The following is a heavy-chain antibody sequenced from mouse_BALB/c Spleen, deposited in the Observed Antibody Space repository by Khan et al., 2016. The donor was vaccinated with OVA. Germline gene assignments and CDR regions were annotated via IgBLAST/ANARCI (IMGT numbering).Heavy chain of an antibody. CDR1: GFTFTNYG. V-gene: IGHV9-3-1*01. CDR3: ARVGYNGTMDC. CDR2: INTYTGEP. J-gene: IGHJ4*01. D-gene: IGHD2-14*01. Sequence: QIQLVQSGPELKKPGETVQISCKASGFTFTNYGMNWVKQAPGKGFKWMGWINTYTGEPTFPDDFKGRFAFSLETSASTAFLQINSLKNEDTATYFCARVGYNGTMDCWGQGTLVTVS.